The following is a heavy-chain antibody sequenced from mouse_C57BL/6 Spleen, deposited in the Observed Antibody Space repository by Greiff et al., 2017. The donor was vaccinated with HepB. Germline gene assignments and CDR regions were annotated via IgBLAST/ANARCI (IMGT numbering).Heavy chain of an antibody. Sequence: QVQLKQPGAELVKPGASVKLSCKASGYTFTSYWMHWVKQRPGRGLEWIGRIDPNSGGTKYNEKFKSKATLTVDKPSSTAYMQLSSLTSEDSAVYYCARSGANWNWYFDVWGTGTTVTVSS. CDR1: GYTFTSYW. D-gene: IGHD4-1*01. CDR3: ARSGANWNWYFDV. J-gene: IGHJ1*03. CDR2: IDPNSGGT. V-gene: IGHV1-72*01.